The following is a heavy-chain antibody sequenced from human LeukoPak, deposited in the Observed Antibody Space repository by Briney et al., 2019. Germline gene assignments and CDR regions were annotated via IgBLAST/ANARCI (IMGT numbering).Heavy chain of an antibody. CDR1: GGTFRNSI. J-gene: IGHJ6*03. CDR3: ARGTYSAYDLGSYMDV. D-gene: IGHD5-12*01. CDR2: ITPIFGTT. Sequence: SVKVSCKASGGTFRNSIITWVRQAPGHGLEWMGEITPIFGTTNYAQRFQGRVTITADKSTTTAYMELTSLRSEDTAVYYCARGTYSAYDLGSYMDVWGKGTTVIVSS. V-gene: IGHV1-69*06.